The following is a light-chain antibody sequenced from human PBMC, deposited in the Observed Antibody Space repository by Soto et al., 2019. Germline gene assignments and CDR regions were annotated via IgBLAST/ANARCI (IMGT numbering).Light chain of an antibody. CDR3: QQRSEWPRT. CDR2: DAS. Sequence: EIVLTQSPATLSLSPGERATLSCRASQSIGSSLAWYQQKPGQAPRLLIYDASSRAPGFPARFSGSGSGTDFTLTIGSLEREDFADYYCQQRSEWPRTFGQGTKVEIK. V-gene: IGKV3-11*01. J-gene: IGKJ1*01. CDR1: QSIGSS.